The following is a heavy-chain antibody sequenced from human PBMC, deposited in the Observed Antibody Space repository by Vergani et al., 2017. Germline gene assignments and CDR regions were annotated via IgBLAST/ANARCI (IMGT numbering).Heavy chain of an antibody. D-gene: IGHD6-6*01. CDR2: ISSSGSTI. CDR1: GFTFSSYE. CDR3: AKDTYSSSSRSLDY. J-gene: IGHJ4*02. V-gene: IGHV3-48*03. Sequence: EVQLVESGGGLVQPGGSLRLSCAASGFTFSSYEMNWVRQAPGKGLEWVSYISSSGSTIYYADSVKGRFTISRDNAKNSLYLQMNSLRAEDTAVYYCAKDTYSSSSRSLDYGGQGTLVTVSS.